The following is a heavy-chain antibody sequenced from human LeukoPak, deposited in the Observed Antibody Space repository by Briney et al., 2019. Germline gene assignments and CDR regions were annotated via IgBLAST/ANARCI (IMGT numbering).Heavy chain of an antibody. J-gene: IGHJ4*02. D-gene: IGHD1-26*01. CDR2: IYYSGST. Sequence: PSETLSLTCTISGASISSSRYYSGWIRQPPGKGLEWIGSIYYSGSTYYNPSLKSRVTISVYTSKNHFSLKLSSVTAADTAVYYCAIQTTQRQIVGAIGEFDYWGQGILVTVSS. CDR1: GASISSSRYY. CDR3: AIQTTQRQIVGAIGEFDY. V-gene: IGHV4-39*02.